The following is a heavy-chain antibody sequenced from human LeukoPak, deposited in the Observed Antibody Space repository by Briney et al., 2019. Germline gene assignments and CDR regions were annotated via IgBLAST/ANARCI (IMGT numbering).Heavy chain of an antibody. CDR1: GGSISSYY. J-gene: IGHJ4*02. V-gene: IGHV4-59*06. CDR2: IYYSGST. CDR3: ARAVDYFDY. Sequence: SETLSLTCTVSGGSISSYYWSWIRQPPGKGLEWIGYIYYSGSTYYNPSLKSQVTISVDTSKNQFSLKLSSVTAADTAVYYCARAVDYFDYWGQGTLVTVSS.